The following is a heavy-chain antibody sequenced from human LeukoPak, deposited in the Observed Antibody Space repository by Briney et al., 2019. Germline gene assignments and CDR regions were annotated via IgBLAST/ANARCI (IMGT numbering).Heavy chain of an antibody. J-gene: IGHJ6*04. Sequence: GGSLRLSCGASGFTFSSYDMHWVRRAPGKGLEWVAGIRYDGRHTYHADSVKGRFTISRDNSKNTLYLQMNSLRAEDTAVYYCAELGITMIGGVWGKGTTVTISS. CDR3: AELGITMIGGV. CDR2: IRYDGRHT. CDR1: GFTFSSYD. V-gene: IGHV3-33*03. D-gene: IGHD3-10*02.